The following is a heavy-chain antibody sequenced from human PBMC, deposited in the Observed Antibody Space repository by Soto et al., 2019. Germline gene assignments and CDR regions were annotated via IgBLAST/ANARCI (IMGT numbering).Heavy chain of an antibody. CDR3: ARDRIIGTSYSDY. V-gene: IGHV4-4*07. CDR1: SGSINSFY. J-gene: IGHJ4*02. Sequence: SETLSLTCTVSSGSINSFYWSWIRQPAGKGLEWIGRIHSSGTTNYNPSLKSRVAMSVDTSRNQFSLKLTSVTAADTAVYYCARDRIIGTSYSDYWGQGVLVTVSS. D-gene: IGHD1-7*01. CDR2: IHSSGTT.